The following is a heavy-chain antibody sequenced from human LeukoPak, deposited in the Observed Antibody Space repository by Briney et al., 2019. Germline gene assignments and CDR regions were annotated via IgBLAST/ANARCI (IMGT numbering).Heavy chain of an antibody. CDR2: INHSGST. CDR3: ARSLIPPTYWYFDN. CDR1: GGSFSGYY. D-gene: IGHD2-21*01. V-gene: IGHV4-34*01. J-gene: IGHJ4*02. Sequence: SETLSLTCAVYGGSFSGYYWSWIRQPPGKGLEWIGEINHSGSTNYNPSLKSRVAMSVDTSKNHFSLKLTSVTAADTAVYYCARSLIPPTYWYFDNWGQGTLVTVSS.